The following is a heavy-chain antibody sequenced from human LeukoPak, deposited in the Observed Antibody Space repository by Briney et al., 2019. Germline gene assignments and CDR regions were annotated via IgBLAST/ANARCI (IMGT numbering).Heavy chain of an antibody. Sequence: GGSLRLSCAASGFTFSSYSMNWVRQAPGKGLEWVSFIYSAGNTHYSDSVKGRFTISIDNSKNTLYLQMNSLRAEDTAVYYCARRVGAYSHPYDYWGQGTLVTVSS. CDR1: GFTFSSYS. CDR2: IYSAGNT. CDR3: ARRVGAYSHPYDY. V-gene: IGHV3-53*01. D-gene: IGHD4/OR15-4a*01. J-gene: IGHJ4*02.